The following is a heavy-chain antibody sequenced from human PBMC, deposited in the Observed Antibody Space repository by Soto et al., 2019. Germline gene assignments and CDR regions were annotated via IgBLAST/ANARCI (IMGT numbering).Heavy chain of an antibody. Sequence: QVQLVQSGAEVKKPGASVKVSCKASGYTFTSYGISWVRQAPGQGLEWMGWISAYNGNTNYAQKLQGRVTMSPDTSTSKAYMELRRLRSDDTAVYSCARVIAAAVDFDFWGQGTLVTVS. CDR2: ISAYNGNT. CDR1: GYTFTSYG. J-gene: IGHJ4*02. D-gene: IGHD6-13*01. CDR3: ARVIAAAVDFDF. V-gene: IGHV1-18*01.